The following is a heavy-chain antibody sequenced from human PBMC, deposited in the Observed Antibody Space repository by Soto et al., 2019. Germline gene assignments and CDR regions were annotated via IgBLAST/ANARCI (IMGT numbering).Heavy chain of an antibody. V-gene: IGHV3-13*05. J-gene: IGHJ6*02. CDR3: ARGFLTYDSSGYYPGLNGMDV. CDR2: IGTAGDP. CDR1: GFTFSSYD. D-gene: IGHD3-22*01. Sequence: SLRLSCAASGFTFSSYDMHWVRQATGKGLEWVSAIGTAGDPYYPGSVKGRFTISRENAKNSLYLQMNSLRAGDTAVYYCARGFLTYDSSGYYPGLNGMDVWGQGTTVTVSS.